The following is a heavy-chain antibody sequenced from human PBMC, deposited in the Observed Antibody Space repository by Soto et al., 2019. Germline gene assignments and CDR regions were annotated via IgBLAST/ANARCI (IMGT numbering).Heavy chain of an antibody. CDR1: GFTFSNAW. V-gene: IGHV3-15*07. Sequence: PGGSLRLSCAASGFTFSNAWMNLVRQAPGKGLEWVGRIKSKTDGGTTDYAAPVKGRFTISRDDSKNTLYLQMNSLKTEDTAVYYCTTGILAYCGGDCYSRSPKNDYWGQGT. CDR2: IKSKTDGGTT. CDR3: TTGILAYCGGDCYSRSPKNDY. D-gene: IGHD2-21*02. J-gene: IGHJ4*02.